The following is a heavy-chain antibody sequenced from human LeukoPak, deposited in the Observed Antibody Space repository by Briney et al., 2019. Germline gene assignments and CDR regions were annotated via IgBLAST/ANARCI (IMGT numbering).Heavy chain of an antibody. Sequence: GGSLRLSCAASGFTFSSYAMNWVRQAPGKGLECVSAISGSGGSTYYADSVKGRFTISRDNSKNTLYLQMNSLRAEDTAVYYCAKDRGSGSSRLYSFDYWGQGTLVTVSS. CDR2: ISGSGGST. V-gene: IGHV3-23*01. CDR1: GFTFSSYA. D-gene: IGHD3-10*01. CDR3: AKDRGSGSSRLYSFDY. J-gene: IGHJ4*02.